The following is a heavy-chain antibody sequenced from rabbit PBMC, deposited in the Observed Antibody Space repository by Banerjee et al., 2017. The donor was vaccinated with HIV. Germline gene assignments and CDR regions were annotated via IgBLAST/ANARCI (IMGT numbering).Heavy chain of an antibody. CDR1: GFSFSTKYV. V-gene: IGHV1S45*01. J-gene: IGHJ6*01. Sequence: QEQLEESGGDLVKPEGSLTLTCTASGFSFSTKYVMCWVRQAPGKGLEWIACINTNSGDTVYATWAKGRFTISKASWTTVTLQMTSLTAADTATYFCARHGSSSVWGGDLWGQGTLVTVS. D-gene: IGHD4-1*01. CDR2: INTNSGDT. CDR3: ARHGSSSVWGGDL.